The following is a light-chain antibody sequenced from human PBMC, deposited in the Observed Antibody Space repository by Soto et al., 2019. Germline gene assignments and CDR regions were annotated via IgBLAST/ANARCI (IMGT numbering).Light chain of an antibody. CDR1: QSVSSN. V-gene: IGKV3-15*01. CDR2: DTS. J-gene: IGKJ4*01. Sequence: EVLLTQSPATLSVSPLERATLSCRAIQSVSSNLAWYQQKPGQAPRLLIYDTSTRATGVPARFSGSRSGTEFTLTINSLQSEDFAVYYCQSYNNWPLNFGGGTKVDIK. CDR3: QSYNNWPLN.